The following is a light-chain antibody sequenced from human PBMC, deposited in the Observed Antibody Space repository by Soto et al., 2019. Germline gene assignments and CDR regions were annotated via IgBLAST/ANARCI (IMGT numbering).Light chain of an antibody. Sequence: QMTQSPSTLSASVGDIVTITCRASQSISRWLAWYQQKPGKAPQVLIYDASILQSGVPSRFSGSGSGSQFTLTISSLQTDDVATYYCQQYDSDSSFGGGNKV. CDR3: QQYDSDSS. V-gene: IGKV1-5*01. CDR2: DAS. J-gene: IGKJ4*01. CDR1: QSISRW.